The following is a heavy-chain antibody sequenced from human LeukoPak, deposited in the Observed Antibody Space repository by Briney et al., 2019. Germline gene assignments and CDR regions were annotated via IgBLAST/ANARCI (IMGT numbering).Heavy chain of an antibody. CDR3: AMSRDGYNFFQH. CDR1: GFTFRSYE. Sequence: GGSLRLSCAAPGFTFRSYEMNWVRQAPGKGLEWVSYISRSGSTIYYADSVKGRFTISRDNAKNSLYLQMNSLRAEDTAVYYCAMSRDGYNFFQHWGQGTLVTVSS. D-gene: IGHD5-24*01. CDR2: ISRSGSTI. V-gene: IGHV3-48*03. J-gene: IGHJ1*01.